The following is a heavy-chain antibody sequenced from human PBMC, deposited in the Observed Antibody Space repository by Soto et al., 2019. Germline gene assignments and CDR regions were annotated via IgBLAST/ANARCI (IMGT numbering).Heavy chain of an antibody. V-gene: IGHV3-23*01. CDR3: AGTPRYCSSASCYSLPDY. CDR2: ISGSGGST. D-gene: IGHD2-2*02. CDR1: GFTFSSYA. Sequence: EVQLLESGGGLVQPGGSLRLSCAASGFTFSSYAMSWVRQAPGKGLEWVSAISGSGGSTYYADSVKGRFTISRDNPKNTLYLQMNSLRAEATAVYYCAGTPRYCSSASCYSLPDYWGQGTLVTVSS. J-gene: IGHJ4*02.